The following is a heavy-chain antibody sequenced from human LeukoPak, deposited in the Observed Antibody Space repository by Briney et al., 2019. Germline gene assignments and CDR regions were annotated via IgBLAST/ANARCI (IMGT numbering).Heavy chain of an antibody. CDR2: ISSSGSTI. CDR3: ARDRGGAYDFWSGYYTGYFDY. CDR1: GFTFSRYS. D-gene: IGHD3-3*01. Sequence: GGSLRLSCAASGFTFSRYSMNWVRQAPGKGLEWVSYISSSGSTIYYADSVKGRFTISRDNAKNSLYLQMNSLRAEDTAVYYCARDRGGAYDFWSGYYTGYFDYWGQGTLVPVSS. J-gene: IGHJ4*02. V-gene: IGHV3-48*04.